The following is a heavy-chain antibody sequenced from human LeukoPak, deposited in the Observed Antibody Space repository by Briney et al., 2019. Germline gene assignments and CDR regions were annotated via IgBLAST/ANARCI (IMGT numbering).Heavy chain of an antibody. D-gene: IGHD2-15*01. V-gene: IGHV4-4*02. J-gene: IGHJ4*02. Sequence: SGTLSLTCAVSGDSISKGNWWIWVRQPPGKGLEWIGEIYHSGSTNYNPSLKSRVAMSVDNSKNQFSLNLSSVTAADTAVYYCARVLNGGSFDYWGQGTLVTVSS. CDR3: ARVLNGGSFDY. CDR1: GDSISKGNW. CDR2: IYHSGST.